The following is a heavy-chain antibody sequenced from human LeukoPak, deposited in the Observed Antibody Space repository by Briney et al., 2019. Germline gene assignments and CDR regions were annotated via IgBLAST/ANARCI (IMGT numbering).Heavy chain of an antibody. J-gene: IGHJ4*02. Sequence: GGSLRLSCAASGFTFSSYAMTWVRQAPGKGLEWVSSISSGGGTTYYADSVKGRFTISRDNSKNTLYLQMNSLRAEDTAVYYYAKDPGGSWDYWGQGALVTVSS. V-gene: IGHV3-23*01. D-gene: IGHD2-8*02. CDR2: ISSGGGTT. CDR1: GFTFSSYA. CDR3: AKDPGGSWDY.